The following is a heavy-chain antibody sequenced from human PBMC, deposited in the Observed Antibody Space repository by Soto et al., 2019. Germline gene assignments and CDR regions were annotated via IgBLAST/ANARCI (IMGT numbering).Heavy chain of an antibody. CDR1: GFSFSGYT. CDR2: LSRHGNNR. Sequence: QVQLVESGGGVVQPGGSLRLSCAASGFSFSGYTMRWVRQAPGKGLEGVAVLSRHGNNRYYADSVKGRFTDSRDNSKNTMYLQMNSLRVEDMAVYYCARDQGDPVNLVRGFMFRDDWYFDLWGRGTLVTVSS. J-gene: IGHJ2*01. CDR3: ARDQGDPVNLVRGFMFRDDWYFDL. V-gene: IGHV3-30-3*01. D-gene: IGHD3-10*01.